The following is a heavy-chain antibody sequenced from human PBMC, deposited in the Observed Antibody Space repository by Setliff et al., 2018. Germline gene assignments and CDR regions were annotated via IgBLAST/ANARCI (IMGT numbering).Heavy chain of an antibody. V-gene: IGHV4-34*01. CDR3: ARRRLFWSGQMVDY. J-gene: IGHJ4*02. CDR2: INHSGSS. D-gene: IGHD3-3*01. CDR1: GGSFSGYY. Sequence: SETLSLTCAVYGGSFSGYYWTWIRQPPGKGLEWIGEINHSGSSNYNPSLKSRVTISVDTSKNQFSLNLSSVTAADTAVYYCARRRLFWSGQMVDYWGQGTLVTVSS.